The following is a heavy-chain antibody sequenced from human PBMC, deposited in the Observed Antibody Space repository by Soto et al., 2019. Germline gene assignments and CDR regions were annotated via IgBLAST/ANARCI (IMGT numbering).Heavy chain of an antibody. CDR3: AREHDIVATVGMDYYYYYYMDV. D-gene: IGHD5-12*01. CDR1: GNTFTSYG. Sequence: QVQLVQSGAEVKKPGASVKVSCKASGNTFTSYGISWVRQAPGQGLEWMGWISAYNGNTNYAQKLQGRVTMTTDTSTSTAYMELRSLRSDDTAVYYCAREHDIVATVGMDYYYYYYMDVWGKGTTVTVSS. CDR2: ISAYNGNT. V-gene: IGHV1-18*01. J-gene: IGHJ6*03.